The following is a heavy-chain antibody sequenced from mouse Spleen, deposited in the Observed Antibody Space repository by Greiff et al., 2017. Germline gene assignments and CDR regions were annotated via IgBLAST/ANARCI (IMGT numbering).Heavy chain of an antibody. Sequence: VQLQQSGPSLVKPSQTLSLTCSVTGDSITSGYWNWIRKFPGNKLEYMGYISYSGSTYYNPSLESRISITRDTSKNQYYLQLNSVTTEDTATYYCARLGFRDWYFDVWGAGTTVTVSS. J-gene: IGHJ1*01. CDR1: GDSITSGY. CDR2: ISYSGST. V-gene: IGHV3-8*02. CDR3: ARLGFRDWYFDV.